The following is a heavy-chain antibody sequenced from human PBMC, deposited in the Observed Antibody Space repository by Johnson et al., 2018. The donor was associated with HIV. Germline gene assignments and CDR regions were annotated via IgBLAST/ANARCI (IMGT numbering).Heavy chain of an antibody. CDR3: AKVVVGATPSGPGSAFDI. Sequence: VQLVESGGGVVQPGRSLRLSCAASGFTFSSYAMSWVRQAPGKGLEWVSAISGSGGSTYYADSVKCRFTISRDNSKNTLYLQMNSLRAEDTAVYYCAKVVVGATPSGPGSAFDIWGQGTMVTVSS. CDR1: GFTFSSYA. D-gene: IGHD1-26*01. J-gene: IGHJ3*02. V-gene: IGHV3-23*04. CDR2: ISGSGGST.